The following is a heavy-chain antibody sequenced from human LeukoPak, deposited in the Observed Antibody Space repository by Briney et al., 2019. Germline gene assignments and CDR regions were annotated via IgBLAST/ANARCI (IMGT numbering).Heavy chain of an antibody. V-gene: IGHV1-3*01. J-gene: IGHJ4*02. CDR3: ARDKAAAGYFDY. Sequence: GASVKVSCKASGYTFTSYAMHWVRQAPGQRLEWMGWINAGNGNTKYSQKFQGRVTITRDTSASTAYMELSSLRSEDTAVYYCARDKAAAGYFDYWGQGTLVTVSS. CDR2: INAGNGNT. D-gene: IGHD6-13*01. CDR1: GYTFTSYA.